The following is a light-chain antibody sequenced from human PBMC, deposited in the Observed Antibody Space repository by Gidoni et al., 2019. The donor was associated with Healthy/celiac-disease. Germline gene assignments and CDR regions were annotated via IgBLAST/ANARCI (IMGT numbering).Light chain of an antibody. CDR3: QQSYSTPRT. V-gene: IGKV1-39*01. CDR1: QSISSY. CDR2: AAS. J-gene: IGKJ1*01. Sequence: DIQMTQSPSSLSASVGDRVTITCRASQSISSYLNWYQQKPGKAPKLLIYAASSLQSGVPSRFSGSGSGTDFTLTISSLHPVDFATYYCQQSYSTPRTFGQGTKVEIK.